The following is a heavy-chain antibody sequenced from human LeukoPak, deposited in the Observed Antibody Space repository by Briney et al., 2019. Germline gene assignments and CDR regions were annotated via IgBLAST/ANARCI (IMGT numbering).Heavy chain of an antibody. CDR3: ARGSLPGDSYDYVWGSYQNPAFDI. Sequence: GGSLRLSCAASGFTFDDYGMSWVRQAPGKGLEWVSGINWNGGSTGYADSVKGRFTISRDNAKNSLYLQMNSLRAEDTALYYCARGSLPGDSYDYVWGSYQNPAFDIWGQGTMVTVSS. CDR2: INWNGGST. J-gene: IGHJ3*02. CDR1: GFTFDDYG. D-gene: IGHD3-16*01. V-gene: IGHV3-20*04.